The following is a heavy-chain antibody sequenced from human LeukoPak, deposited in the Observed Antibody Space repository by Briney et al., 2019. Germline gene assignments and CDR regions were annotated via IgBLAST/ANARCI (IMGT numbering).Heavy chain of an antibody. CDR2: IYYSGST. CDR3: ARDELGALDY. J-gene: IGHJ4*02. CDR1: GGSISSGGYY. V-gene: IGHV4-31*03. D-gene: IGHD3-16*01. Sequence: SQTLSLTCTVSGGSISSGGYYWSWIRQHPGTGLEWIGYIYYSGSTYYNPSLKSRVTISVDTSKNQFSLKLSSVTAADTAVYYCARDELGALDYWGQGTLVTVSS.